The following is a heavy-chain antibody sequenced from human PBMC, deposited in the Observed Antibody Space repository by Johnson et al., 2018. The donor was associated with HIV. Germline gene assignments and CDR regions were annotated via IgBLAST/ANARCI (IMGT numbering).Heavy chain of an antibody. CDR2: ISYDGSNK. V-gene: IGHV3-30-3*01. CDR3: AREAVPRGLQSAFGGAFDI. Sequence: VQLVESGGGVVQPGRSLRLSCAASGITFSSYAMHWVRQAPGKGLEWVAVISYDGSNKYYADSVKGRFTISRDNSKNTLYLQMNSLRAEDTAVYYCAREAVPRGLQSAFGGAFDIWGQGTMVTVSS. CDR1: GITFSSYA. J-gene: IGHJ3*02. D-gene: IGHD3-16*01.